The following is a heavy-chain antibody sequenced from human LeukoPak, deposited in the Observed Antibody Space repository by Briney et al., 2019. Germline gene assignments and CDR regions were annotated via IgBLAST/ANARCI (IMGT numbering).Heavy chain of an antibody. D-gene: IGHD5-18*01. V-gene: IGHV3-74*01. CDR1: GFTFSNYW. Sequence: GGSLRLSCAASGFTFSNYWMHWVRQAPGKGLVWVSRINSDGSSTSYADSAKGRFTISRDNAKNSLYLQMNSLRAEDTAVYYCAKSLGYGYDDWGQGTLVTVSS. CDR3: AKSLGYGYDD. J-gene: IGHJ4*02. CDR2: INSDGSST.